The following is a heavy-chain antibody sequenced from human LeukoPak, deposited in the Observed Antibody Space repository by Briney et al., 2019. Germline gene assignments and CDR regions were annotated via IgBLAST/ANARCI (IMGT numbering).Heavy chain of an antibody. CDR2: ISNSGAET. Sequence: GGSLRLSCAASGFTFSSYAMTWVRQAPGKGLEWVSAISNSGAETNYADSVKGRFTISRDNSKNTLYLQTNSLRAEDTAVYYCTGPGYCSSTSCSYWGQGTLVTVSS. J-gene: IGHJ4*02. D-gene: IGHD2-2*01. CDR1: GFTFSSYA. V-gene: IGHV3-23*01. CDR3: TGPGYCSSTSCSY.